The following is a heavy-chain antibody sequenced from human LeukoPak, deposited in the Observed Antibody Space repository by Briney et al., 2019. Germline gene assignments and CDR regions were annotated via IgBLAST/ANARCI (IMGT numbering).Heavy chain of an antibody. CDR3: ARDLGTRKSIAFAD. V-gene: IGHV3-21*01. Sequence: GGSLRLSCAASGFSFSSYRMNWVRQAPGKGLEWVASISSNNGYVYYADSVKGRFTISRDNGENSLHLQMNSLRAEDAAVYYCARDLGTRKSIAFADWGQGTLVTVSS. CDR2: ISSNNGYV. CDR1: GFSFSSYR. J-gene: IGHJ4*02. D-gene: IGHD6-6*01.